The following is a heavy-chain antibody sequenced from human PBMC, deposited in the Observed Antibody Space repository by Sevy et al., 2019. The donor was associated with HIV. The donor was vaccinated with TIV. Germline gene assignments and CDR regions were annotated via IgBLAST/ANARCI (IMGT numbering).Heavy chain of an antibody. CDR2: ISSSSSYI. J-gene: IGHJ4*02. V-gene: IGHV3-21*01. Sequence: GGSLRLSCAASGFTFSSYSMNWVRQAPGKGLEWVSSISSSSSYIYYADSVKGRFTISRDNAKNSLYLQMNGLRAEDTAVYYCARGASVAGRGGFDFWGQGTLVTVSS. D-gene: IGHD6-19*01. CDR3: ARGASVAGRGGFDF. CDR1: GFTFSSYS.